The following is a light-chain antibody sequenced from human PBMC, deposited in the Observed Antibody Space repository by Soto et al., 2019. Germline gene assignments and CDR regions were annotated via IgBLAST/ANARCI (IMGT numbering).Light chain of an antibody. CDR3: HQYGSLPRT. Sequence: DIQMTQSPSSLSASVGDRVTITCRASQAIHSYLNWYQQKPGKAPNLLIFATSTLQSGVPSRFSGSGSGTDFTLTISSLQPEDFAVYYCHQYGSLPRTFGQGTKVEIK. CDR2: ATS. J-gene: IGKJ1*01. V-gene: IGKV1-39*01. CDR1: QAIHSY.